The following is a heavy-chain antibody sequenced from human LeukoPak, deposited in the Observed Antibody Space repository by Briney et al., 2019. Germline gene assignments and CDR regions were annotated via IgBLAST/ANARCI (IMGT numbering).Heavy chain of an antibody. J-gene: IGHJ4*02. CDR2: VIPTLGIA. CDR3: AREYGGGYSYGYYY. CDR1: GGTFSSYA. Sequence: ASVKVSCKASGGTFSSYAISWVRQAPGQGLEWVGRVIPTLGIANYAQSFQGRVTITADKSTGTAYMQLSSLRSEDTAVYYCAREYGGGYSYGYYYWGQGTLVFVSS. V-gene: IGHV1-69*04. D-gene: IGHD5-18*01.